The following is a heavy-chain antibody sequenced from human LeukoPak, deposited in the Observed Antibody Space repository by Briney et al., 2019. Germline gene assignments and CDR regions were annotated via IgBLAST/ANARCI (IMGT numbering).Heavy chain of an antibody. V-gene: IGHV4-39*01. CDR1: GGSISSSSYY. CDR2: IYYSGST. CDR3: ASVPVGSRGAFDF. Sequence: SETLSLTCTVSGGSISSSSYYWGWLRQPPGRGLEGIGSIYYSGSTYHNPSLKSRVTISVDTSKNQFSLKLSSVTAADTAVYYCASVPVGSRGAFDFWGQGTLVTVSS. J-gene: IGHJ4*02. D-gene: IGHD3-10*01.